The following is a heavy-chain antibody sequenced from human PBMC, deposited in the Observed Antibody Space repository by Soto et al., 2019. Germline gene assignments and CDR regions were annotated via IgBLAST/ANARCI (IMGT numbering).Heavy chain of an antibody. V-gene: IGHV1-2*02. J-gene: IGHJ4*02. CDR2: INPNTGGT. D-gene: IGHD2-15*01. CDR1: GYTFTGHH. Sequence: QVQLVQSGAEVKKPGASVKVSCKASGYTFTGHHIHWVRQAPGQGLEWVGWINPNTGGTNYAQKFQGRVTMTRDTSISTAYMELSRLRSDDTAVYYCAISRYCSGGDCTTQSLYYFDYWGQGTVVTVSS. CDR3: AISRYCSGGDCTTQSLYYFDY.